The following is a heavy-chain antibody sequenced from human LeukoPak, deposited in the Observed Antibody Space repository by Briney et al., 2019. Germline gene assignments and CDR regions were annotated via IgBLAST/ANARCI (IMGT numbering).Heavy chain of an antibody. J-gene: IGHJ5*02. D-gene: IGHD6-19*01. Sequence: GGSLSLSCGAWGLTFSRYAVLWVRGARGGAVVGGSDISGSGCSTYYAESVKGRFTISRDNSKNTLYLQMNSLRAEDTAVYYCAKGYSSGWSGGNNWFDPWGQGTLVTVSS. V-gene: IGHV3-23*01. CDR1: GLTFSRYA. CDR3: AKGYSSGWSGGNNWFDP. CDR2: ISGSGCST.